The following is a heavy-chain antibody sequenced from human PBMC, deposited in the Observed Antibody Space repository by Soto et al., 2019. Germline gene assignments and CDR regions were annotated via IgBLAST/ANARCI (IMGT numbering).Heavy chain of an antibody. V-gene: IGHV3-49*03. CDR3: TRGMYSAYKTSPLYFDF. Sequence: SLVLSRPPSGFTCGGYALRWFRQAPETGLQWLGFIKGKAYYGTTEYAASVRGRFTISRDDSNSIAYLQINSLNTEDTAVYYCTRGMYSAYKTSPLYFDFWGQGTLVTVSS. J-gene: IGHJ4*02. CDR2: IKGKAYYGTT. CDR1: GFTCGGYA. D-gene: IGHD5-12*01.